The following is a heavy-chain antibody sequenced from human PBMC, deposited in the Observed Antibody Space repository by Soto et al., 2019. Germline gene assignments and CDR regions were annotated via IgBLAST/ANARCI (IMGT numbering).Heavy chain of an antibody. V-gene: IGHV3-23*01. Sequence: EVPLLESGGGLVQPGGSLRLSFAASGFTFSSYAMSWVRQAPGKGLEWVSVISGSDGSTYYADSVKGRFTISRDNSKNPLYLQMNSLRAEDTAVYYCARRSSGWYFDYWGQGTLVTVSS. J-gene: IGHJ4*02. CDR2: ISGSDGST. CDR1: GFTFSSYA. CDR3: ARRSSGWYFDY. D-gene: IGHD6-19*01.